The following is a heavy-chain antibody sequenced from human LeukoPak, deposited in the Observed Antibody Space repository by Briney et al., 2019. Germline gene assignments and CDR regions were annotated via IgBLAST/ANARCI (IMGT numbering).Heavy chain of an antibody. Sequence: PGRSLRLSCAASGFTFSSYAMHWVRQAPGKGLEWVAVISYDESNKYYADSVKGRFTISRDNSKNTLYLQMNSLRAEDTAVYYCARDHHLPQIVVVPAAIGYWGQGTLVTVSS. CDR1: GFTFSSYA. CDR2: ISYDESNK. D-gene: IGHD2-2*01. J-gene: IGHJ4*02. CDR3: ARDHHLPQIVVVPAAIGY. V-gene: IGHV3-30-3*01.